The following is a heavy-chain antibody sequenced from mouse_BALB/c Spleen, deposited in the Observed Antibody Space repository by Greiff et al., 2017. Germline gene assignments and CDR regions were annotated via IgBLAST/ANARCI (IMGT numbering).Heavy chain of an antibody. V-gene: IGHV5-6-2*01. CDR2: INSNGGST. Sequence: EVKLMESGGGLVKLGGSMKLSCAASGFTFSSYYMSWVRQTPEKRLELVAAINSNGGSTYYPDTVKGRFTISRDNAKNTLYLQMSSLKSEDTALYYCARGGGYGAMDYWGQGTSVTVSS. J-gene: IGHJ4*01. CDR3: ARGGGYGAMDY. D-gene: IGHD2-14*01. CDR1: GFTFSSYY.